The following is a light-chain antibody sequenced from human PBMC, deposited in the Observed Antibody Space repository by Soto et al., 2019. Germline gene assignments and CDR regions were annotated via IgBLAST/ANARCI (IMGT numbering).Light chain of an antibody. CDR3: QQYGISPWT. J-gene: IGKJ1*01. CDR2: GAS. CDR1: QSVSSNY. V-gene: IGKV3-20*01. Sequence: EIVLTQSPGTLSLSPGERATLSCRASQSVSSNYLAWYQQKPGQAPRPLIYGASSRATGIPDRFSGSGAGTDFTLTISRLESVDFAVYYCQQYGISPWTFGQGTMV.